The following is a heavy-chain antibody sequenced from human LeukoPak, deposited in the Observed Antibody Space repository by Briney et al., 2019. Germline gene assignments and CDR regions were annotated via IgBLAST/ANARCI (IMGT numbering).Heavy chain of an antibody. CDR3: ARMGDYCSSTSCYIGAFDI. V-gene: IGHV1-69*01. D-gene: IGHD2-2*02. CDR2: IIPIFGTA. CDR1: GGTFSSYA. J-gene: IGHJ3*02. Sequence: ASVKVSCKASGGTFSSYAISWVRQAPGQGLEWMGGIIPIFGTANYAQKFQGRVTITADESTSTAYMELSSLRPEDTAVYYCARMGDYCSSTSCYIGAFDIWGQGTMVTVSS.